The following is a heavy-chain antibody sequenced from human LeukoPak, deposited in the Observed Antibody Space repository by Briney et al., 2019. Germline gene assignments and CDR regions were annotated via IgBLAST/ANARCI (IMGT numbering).Heavy chain of an antibody. Sequence: GASVKVSCKASGYTFTTYAMNWVRQAPGQGLEWMGWINTNTGNPTYAQGFTGRFVFSLDTSVSTAYLQISSLKAEDTAVYYCARDGYSSSSLWFDPWGQGTLVTVSS. J-gene: IGHJ5*02. V-gene: IGHV7-4-1*02. D-gene: IGHD6-6*01. CDR1: GYTFTTYA. CDR2: INTNTGNP. CDR3: ARDGYSSSSLWFDP.